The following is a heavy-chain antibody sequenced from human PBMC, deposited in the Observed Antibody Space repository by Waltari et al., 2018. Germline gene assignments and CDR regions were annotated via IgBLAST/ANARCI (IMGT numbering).Heavy chain of an antibody. Sequence: QVQLQESGSGLVKPSETLSLTCTVSGGSISSYYWSWIRQPPGKGLEWIGYIYYSGSTNYNPSLKGRVTISVDTSKNQFSLKLSSVTAADTAVYYCARGVIWNYYYYMDVWGKGTTVTVSS. CDR3: ARGVIWNYYYYMDV. CDR1: GGSISSYY. CDR2: IYYSGST. J-gene: IGHJ6*03. D-gene: IGHD3-16*02. V-gene: IGHV4-59*01.